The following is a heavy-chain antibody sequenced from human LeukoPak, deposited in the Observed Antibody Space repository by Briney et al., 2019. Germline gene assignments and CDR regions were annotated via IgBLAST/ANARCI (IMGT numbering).Heavy chain of an antibody. CDR3: AGDRATSCFDY. CDR2: IWYDGSNK. J-gene: IGHJ4*02. V-gene: IGHV3-33*01. Sequence: GTSLRLSCAASGFTFRSHGMHWVRQAPGKGLEWVAFIWYDGSNKYYTDSVKGRFTISRDNSKNTLYLQMNSLRAEDTAVYYCAGDRATSCFDYWGQGALVTISS. D-gene: IGHD1-26*01. CDR1: GFTFRSHG.